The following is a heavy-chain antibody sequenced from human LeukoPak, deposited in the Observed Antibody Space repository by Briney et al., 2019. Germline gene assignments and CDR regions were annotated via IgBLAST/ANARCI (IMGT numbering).Heavy chain of an antibody. V-gene: IGHV3-21*01. CDR3: ARDLYSYGTYYFDY. CDR2: ISSSSSYI. CDR1: GFTFSSYS. J-gene: IGHJ4*02. D-gene: IGHD5-18*01. Sequence: GGSLRLSCAASGFTFSSYSMNWVRQAPGKGLEWVSSISSSSSYIYYADSVKGRFTVSRDNAKNSLYLQMNSLRAEDTAVYYCARDLYSYGTYYFDYWGQGTLVTVSS.